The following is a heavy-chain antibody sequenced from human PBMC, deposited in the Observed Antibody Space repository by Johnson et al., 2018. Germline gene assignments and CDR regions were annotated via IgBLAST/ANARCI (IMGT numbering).Heavy chain of an antibody. J-gene: IGHJ6*02. CDR2: ISSSSSTI. CDR1: GFTFSSYS. CDR3: EITNLGLHYLDYYGMDV. Sequence: VQLVESGGGLVQPGGSLRLSCAASGFTFSSYSMNWVRQAPGKGLEWVSYISSSSSTIYYADSVKGRFTISRDNAKNSLYLQRNSLRDEDTAVYYCEITNLGLHYLDYYGMDVWGQGTTVTVSS. D-gene: IGHD4-11*01. V-gene: IGHV3-48*02.